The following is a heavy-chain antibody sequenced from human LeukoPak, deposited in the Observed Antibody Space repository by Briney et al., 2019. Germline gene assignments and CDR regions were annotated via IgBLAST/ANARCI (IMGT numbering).Heavy chain of an antibody. V-gene: IGHV1-2*02. J-gene: IGHJ4*02. CDR3: ASEGY. CDR2: INPNSGGT. Sequence: ASVTVSCKASGYTFTGYYMHWVRQAPGQGLEWMGCINPNSGGTNYAQTFQGRFTMTRDKSINTAYMQLNRLRSDDTAVYYCASEGYWGQGTLVTVSS. CDR1: GYTFTGYY.